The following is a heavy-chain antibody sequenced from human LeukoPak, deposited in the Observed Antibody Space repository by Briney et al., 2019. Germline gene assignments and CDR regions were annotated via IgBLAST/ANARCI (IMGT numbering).Heavy chain of an antibody. Sequence: GGSLRLSCAASGFTFSSYAMSWVRQAPGKGVEWVSAISGSGGSTYYADSVKGRSTISRDNSMNTLYLQMNSLRAEDTAVYYCAKHPSYFDYWGQGTLVTVSS. CDR1: GFTFSSYA. V-gene: IGHV3-23*01. J-gene: IGHJ4*02. CDR3: AKHPSYFDY. CDR2: ISGSGGST.